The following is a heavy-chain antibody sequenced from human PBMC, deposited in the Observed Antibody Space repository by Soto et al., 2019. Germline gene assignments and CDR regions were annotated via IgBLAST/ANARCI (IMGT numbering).Heavy chain of an antibody. CDR1: GGSFSGYY. V-gene: IGHV4-34*01. J-gene: IGHJ3*02. Sequence: SEPLSLTCAVYGGSFSGYYWSWIRQPPGKGLEWIGEINHSGSTNYNPSLKSRVTISVDTSKNQFSLKLSSVTAADTAVYYCARSETGDLWAFDIWGQGTMVTVSS. D-gene: IGHD7-27*01. CDR3: ARSETGDLWAFDI. CDR2: INHSGST.